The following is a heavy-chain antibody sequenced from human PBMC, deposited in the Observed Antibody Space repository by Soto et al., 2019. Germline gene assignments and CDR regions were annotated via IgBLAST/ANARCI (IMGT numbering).Heavy chain of an antibody. Sequence: SETLSLTCTVSGGSINSHFWTWIRQPPGKGLECIGYIHYSGRTHYNPSLKSRVTMSIDTSKNQFSLKLSSVTAADTAVYYCARGSYYYDSSGYYHYWGRGTLVTVSS. CDR3: ARGSYYYDSSGYYHY. J-gene: IGHJ4*02. CDR1: GGSINSHF. V-gene: IGHV4-59*08. CDR2: IHYSGRT. D-gene: IGHD3-22*01.